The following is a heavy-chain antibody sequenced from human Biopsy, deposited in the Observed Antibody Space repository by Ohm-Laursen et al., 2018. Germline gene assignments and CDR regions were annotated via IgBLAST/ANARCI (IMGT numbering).Heavy chain of an antibody. CDR2: ISYTGYT. D-gene: IGHD4-23*01. CDR1: GGSISSDY. CDR3: ARGSNDFGGLYFPR. V-gene: IGHV4-59*01. Sequence: PSQTLSLTCTVSGGSISSDYWSWIRQPPGKGLEWIGHISYTGYTSYNASLKSRVTISVDTSRNHFSLRLSSLTAADTAVYYCARGSNDFGGLYFPRWGQGTLLTVSS. J-gene: IGHJ4*02.